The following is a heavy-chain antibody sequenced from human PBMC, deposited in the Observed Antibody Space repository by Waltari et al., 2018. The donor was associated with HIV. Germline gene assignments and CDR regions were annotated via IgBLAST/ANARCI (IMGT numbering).Heavy chain of an antibody. CDR2: LSSSTFV. J-gene: IGHJ4*02. CDR3: ARLGSGTYFSTRIDY. V-gene: IGHV4-39*01. D-gene: IGHD3-10*01. Sequence: QVQLKESGPGLVKPSETLSLTCTISGDSISTSGFYWGWIRQPPGKGLEWIGSLSSSTFVYDNPSLKCRVSISEDTSKNIISLTLRSVTAADAAVYFCARLGSGTYFSTRIDYWGQGIVVTVSS. CDR1: GDSISTSGFY.